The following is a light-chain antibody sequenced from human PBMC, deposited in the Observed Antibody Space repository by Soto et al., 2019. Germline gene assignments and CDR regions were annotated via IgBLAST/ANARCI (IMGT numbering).Light chain of an antibody. CDR1: QSVSSSY. V-gene: IGKV3-20*01. CDR2: GVS. J-gene: IGKJ1*01. Sequence: EIVLTQSPGTLSLSPGERATLSCRASQSVSSSYLAWYQQKPGQAPRLLIYGVSSRATGIPDRFSGSGSGTDFTLTISRLESEDFAVYYCQQYGSSSWTFGQGTKVEIK. CDR3: QQYGSSSWT.